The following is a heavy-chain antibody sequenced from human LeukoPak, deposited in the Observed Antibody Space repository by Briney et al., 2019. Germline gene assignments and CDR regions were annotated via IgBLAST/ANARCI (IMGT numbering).Heavy chain of an antibody. D-gene: IGHD4-17*01. Sequence: GGSLRLSCAASGFTFSSYSMNWVRQAPGKGLEWVSYISSSSSTIYYADSVKGRFTISRDNAKNSLYLQMNSLRAEDTAVYYCARSAPYDYGDHGDWFDPWGQGTLVTVSS. CDR2: ISSSSSTI. V-gene: IGHV3-48*01. CDR3: ARSAPYDYGDHGDWFDP. J-gene: IGHJ5*02. CDR1: GFTFSSYS.